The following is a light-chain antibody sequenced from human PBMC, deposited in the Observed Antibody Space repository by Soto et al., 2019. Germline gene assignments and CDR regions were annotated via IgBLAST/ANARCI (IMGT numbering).Light chain of an antibody. CDR3: SSFISNNTLVI. Sequence: QSALTQPASVSGSPGQSITISCTGTSSDITTYNFVSWYQQHADKAPKLVIYEVTNWPSGISSRFSGSKSGNTASLTISGLQAEDEAHYYCSSFISNNTLVIFGGGTQLTVL. CDR2: EVT. CDR1: SSDITTYNF. J-gene: IGLJ2*01. V-gene: IGLV2-14*01.